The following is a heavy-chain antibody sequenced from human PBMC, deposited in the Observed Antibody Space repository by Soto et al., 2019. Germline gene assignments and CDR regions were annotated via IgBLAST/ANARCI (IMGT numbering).Heavy chain of an antibody. J-gene: IGHJ4*02. CDR2: ISGSGTST. Sequence: EVQLLESGGGLVQPGGSLRLSCAASGFTFSSYAMSWVRQAPGKGLEWVSAISGSGTSTYYTDSVKGRFSISRDNSRNTLYLQMNSLRAEDTAVYYCAKSHAARYDFDYWGQGTLVTVSS. CDR1: GFTFSSYA. CDR3: AKSHAARYDFDY. D-gene: IGHD3-3*01. V-gene: IGHV3-23*01.